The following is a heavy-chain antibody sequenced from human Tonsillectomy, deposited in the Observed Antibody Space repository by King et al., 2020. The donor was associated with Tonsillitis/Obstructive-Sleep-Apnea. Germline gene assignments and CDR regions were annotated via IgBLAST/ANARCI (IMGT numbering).Heavy chain of an antibody. J-gene: IGHJ3*02. V-gene: IGHV4-59*01. CDR3: ARGALDAFDI. Sequence: VQLQESGPGLVKPSETLSLTCTVSGGSISSYYWNWIRQPPGQGLEWSGYTYYSGSTKYNPALKSRVTISVDTSKNQFSLKLSSVTAADTAVYYCARGALDAFDIWRQGTMVTVSS. CDR1: GGSISSYY. CDR2: TYYSGST.